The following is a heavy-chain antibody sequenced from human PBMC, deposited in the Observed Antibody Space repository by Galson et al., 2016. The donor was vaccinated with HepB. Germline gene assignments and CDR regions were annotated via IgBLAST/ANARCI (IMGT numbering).Heavy chain of an antibody. CDR1: GFTFSTYS. CDR3: AREVDYAQDY. CDR2: IGSSSSYL. J-gene: IGHJ4*02. Sequence: SLRLSCAASGFTFSTYSMDWVRQAPGKGLEWVSSIGSSSSYLFYADSVKGRFTISRDNAKNSLYLQLNGLRAEDTAVYYCAREVDYAQDYWGQGTLVTVSS. V-gene: IGHV3-21*01. D-gene: IGHD4-17*01.